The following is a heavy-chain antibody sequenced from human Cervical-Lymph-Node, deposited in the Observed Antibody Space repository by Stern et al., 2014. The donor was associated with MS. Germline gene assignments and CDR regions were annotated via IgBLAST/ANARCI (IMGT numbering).Heavy chain of an antibody. CDR2: INGANGNT. J-gene: IGHJ3*02. Sequence: QLVESGAEVKDPGASVKVSCKASGYSFISHAMHWVRQAPGQTFEWMGWINGANGNTKYSQKLQGRVTITRDKTTSTAYMELSSLTSEDTAVYYCARAGYCSPSTCSDAFDIWGQGTMVTVSS. CDR1: GYSFISHA. CDR3: ARAGYCSPSTCSDAFDI. V-gene: IGHV1-3*01. D-gene: IGHD2-15*01.